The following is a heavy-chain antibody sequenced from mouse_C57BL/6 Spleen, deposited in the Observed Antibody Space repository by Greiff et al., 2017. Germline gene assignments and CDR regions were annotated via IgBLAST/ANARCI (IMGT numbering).Heavy chain of an antibody. J-gene: IGHJ2*01. V-gene: IGHV1-85*01. CDR2: IYPRDGST. Sequence: QVQLKQSGPELVKPGASVKLSCKASGYTFTSYDINWVKQRPGQGLEWIGWIYPRDGSTKYNEKFKGKATLTVDTSSSTAYMELHSLTSEDSAVSFCAISTTVVAPDYWGQGTTLTVSS. D-gene: IGHD1-1*01. CDR1: GYTFTSYD. CDR3: AISTTVVAPDY.